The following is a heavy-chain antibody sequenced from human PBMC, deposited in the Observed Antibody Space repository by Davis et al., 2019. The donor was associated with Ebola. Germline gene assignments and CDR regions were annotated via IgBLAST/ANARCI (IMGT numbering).Heavy chain of an antibody. J-gene: IGHJ4*02. V-gene: IGHV4-30-2*01. CDR3: ATLAGAGF. CDR1: GGFVSSGGYS. Sequence: MPSETLSLTCAVSGGFVSSGGYSWSWIRQPPGKGLEWIGYIYHRGTTYYNPSLKSRVTISIDTSKNQFSLRLNSVTAADTAVYYCATLAGAGFWGQGTLVTVSS. CDR2: IYHRGTT. D-gene: IGHD6-19*01.